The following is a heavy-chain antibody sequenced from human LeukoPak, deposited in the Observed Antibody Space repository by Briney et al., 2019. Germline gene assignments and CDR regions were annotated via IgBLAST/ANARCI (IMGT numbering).Heavy chain of an antibody. CDR3: AREEGYGDYGIDS. CDR2: INPGDSDT. Sequence: GESLKISCKASGYRFSNYWIAWVRQMPGKRLEWLGIINPGDSDTRYSPSFQGQVTMSADKSIGTAYLQWSNLKASDTATYYCAREEGYGDYGIDSWGQGTLVTVSS. J-gene: IGHJ4*02. V-gene: IGHV5-51*01. D-gene: IGHD4-17*01. CDR1: GYRFSNYW.